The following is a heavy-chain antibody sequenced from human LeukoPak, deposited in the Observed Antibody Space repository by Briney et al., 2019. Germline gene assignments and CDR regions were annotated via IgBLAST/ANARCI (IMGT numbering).Heavy chain of an antibody. J-gene: IGHJ5*02. CDR1: GGSFSGYY. CDR2: INHSGST. CDR3: ARPNIPGRRRWFDP. D-gene: IGHD2-2*02. V-gene: IGHV4-34*01. Sequence: SETLSLTCAVYGGSFSGYYRSWIRQPPGKGLEWIGEINHSGSTNYNPSLKSRVTISVDTSKNHFSLKLSSVTAADTAVYYCARPNIPGRRRWFDPWGQGTLVTVSS.